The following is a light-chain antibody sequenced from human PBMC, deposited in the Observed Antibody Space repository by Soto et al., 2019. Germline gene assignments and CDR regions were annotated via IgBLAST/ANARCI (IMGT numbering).Light chain of an antibody. CDR3: QQYDNWPVT. Sequence: EIVMTQSPATLSVSPGERVSFSCRASQSIRSNLAWYQHKPGQAPRLLISDASAGATGIPARFSGSGSGTEFTLTISSLQSEDFAVYYCQQYDNWPVTFGGGTKVEIK. CDR1: QSIRSN. J-gene: IGKJ4*01. CDR2: DAS. V-gene: IGKV3D-15*01.